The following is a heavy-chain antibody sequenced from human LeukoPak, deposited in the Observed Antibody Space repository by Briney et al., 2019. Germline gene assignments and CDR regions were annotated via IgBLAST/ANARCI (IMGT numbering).Heavy chain of an antibody. V-gene: IGHV3-21*01. D-gene: IGHD3-10*01. CDR3: ARDIPLDYYGSGSPFDY. J-gene: IGHJ4*02. CDR2: ISSSSSYI. Sequence: GGSLRLSCAASGFTFSSYSMNWVRQAPGKGLEWVSSISSSSSYIYYADSVKGRFTISRDNAKNSLYLQMNSLRGEDTAVYYCARDIPLDYYGSGSPFDYWGQGTLVTVSS. CDR1: GFTFSSYS.